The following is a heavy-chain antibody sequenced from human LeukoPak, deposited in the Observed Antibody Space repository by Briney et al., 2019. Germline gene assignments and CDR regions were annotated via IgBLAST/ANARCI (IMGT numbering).Heavy chain of an antibody. CDR3: ARTRASGYSYNWFDP. CDR2: IDRNSGGT. CDR1: GYTFTGSY. V-gene: IGHV1-2*02. Sequence: VKPCCKASGYTFTGSYMHRVRQAPGHRVGGLGWIDRNSGGTNYAQKFQRRVTMPRDTSISTAYVELSRLRSDDTAVHYCARTRASGYSYNWFDPWGQGTLVTVSS. D-gene: IGHD3-3*01. J-gene: IGHJ5*02.